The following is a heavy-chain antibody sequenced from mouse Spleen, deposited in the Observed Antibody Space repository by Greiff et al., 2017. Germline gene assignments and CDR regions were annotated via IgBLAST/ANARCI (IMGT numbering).Heavy chain of an antibody. CDR2: INPYNDGT. CDR1: GYTFTSYV. V-gene: IGHV1-14*01. D-gene: IGHD4-1*01. J-gene: IGHJ4*01. Sequence: EVKLKQSGPELVKPGASVEMSCKASGYTFTSYVMHWVKQKPGQGLEWIGYINPYNDGTKYNEKFKGKATLTSDKSSSTAYMELSSLTSEDSAVYYCARGGTGRYYYAMDYWGQGTSVTVSS. CDR3: ARGGTGRYYYAMDY.